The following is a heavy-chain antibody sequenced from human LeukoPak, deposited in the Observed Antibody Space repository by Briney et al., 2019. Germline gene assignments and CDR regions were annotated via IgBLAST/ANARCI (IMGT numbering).Heavy chain of an antibody. CDR3: ARGGTEESYGSAALYY. CDR1: GFTVSSNY. J-gene: IGHJ4*02. Sequence: PGGSLRLSCAASGFTVSSNYMSWVRQAPGKGLEWVSVIYSGGSTYYADSVKGRFTISRDNSKNTLYLQMNSLRAEDTAVYYCARGGTEESYGSAALYYFGQGNLVTVSS. CDR2: IYSGGST. V-gene: IGHV3-66*01. D-gene: IGHD5-18*01.